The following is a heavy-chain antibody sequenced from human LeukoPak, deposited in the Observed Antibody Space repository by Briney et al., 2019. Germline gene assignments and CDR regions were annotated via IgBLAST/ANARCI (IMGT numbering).Heavy chain of an antibody. V-gene: IGHV3-74*01. J-gene: IGHJ4*02. CDR1: GFTFHYFW. CDR2: INNDGTAT. Sequence: PGGSLRLSCAASGFTFHYFWMHWVRHVPGKGLVWVSGINNDGTATYYADSVKRRFTISRDNAKNTVYLQMNGLRAEDTTVYYCATVSEYWGQGTLVTVSS. CDR3: ATVSEY.